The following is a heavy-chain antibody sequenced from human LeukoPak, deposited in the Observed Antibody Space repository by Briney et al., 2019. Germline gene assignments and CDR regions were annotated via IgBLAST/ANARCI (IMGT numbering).Heavy chain of an antibody. D-gene: IGHD5-18*01. CDR1: GFTFDDYA. CDR2: ISGDALRT. V-gene: IGHV3-43*02. Sequence: PGGSLRLSCAASGFTFDDYAMHWVRQAPGKGLEWVSLISGDALRTYYADSVKGRFTISRDNSKNSLFLQMKSLRAEDTALYFCARDAYTYGYGGIDSWGQGTLVTVSS. CDR3: ARDAYTYGYGGIDS. J-gene: IGHJ4*02.